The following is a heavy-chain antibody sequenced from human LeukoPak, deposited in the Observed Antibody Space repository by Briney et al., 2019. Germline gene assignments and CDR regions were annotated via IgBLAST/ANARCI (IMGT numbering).Heavy chain of an antibody. Sequence: GASVTVSFKGSGYTFTSYDINWVRQATGQGLEWMGWMNPNSGNTGYSQKVQGRGSMNRNSSISTAYIELSRLRSDHTAVYYCARDGHRRYYYETTGYYRGDYWGQGTLVTVSS. J-gene: IGHJ4*02. CDR3: ARDGHRRYYYETTGYYRGDY. CDR2: MNPNSGNT. D-gene: IGHD3-22*01. CDR1: GYTFTSYD. V-gene: IGHV1-8*01.